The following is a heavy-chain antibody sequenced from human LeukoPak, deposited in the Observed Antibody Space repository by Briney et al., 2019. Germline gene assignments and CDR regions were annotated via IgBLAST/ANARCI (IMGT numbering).Heavy chain of an antibody. D-gene: IGHD5-18*01. CDR1: GFTFSSYG. CDR3: AKDRGSYSPVAFDY. Sequence: PGGSLRLSCAASGFTFSSYGMHWVRQAPGKGLEWVAFIRYDGSNKYYADSVKGRFTISRDNSKNTLYLQMNSLRAEDTAVYYCAKDRGSYSPVAFDYWGQGTLVTVSS. CDR2: IRYDGSNK. V-gene: IGHV3-30*02. J-gene: IGHJ4*02.